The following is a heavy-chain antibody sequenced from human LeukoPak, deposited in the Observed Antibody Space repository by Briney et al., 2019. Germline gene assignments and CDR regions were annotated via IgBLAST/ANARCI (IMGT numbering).Heavy chain of an antibody. V-gene: IGHV3-23*01. Sequence: GGSLRLSCAASGFTFSSYGMSWVRQAPGKGLEWVSAISGRSGSTYYADSVKGRFTISRDNSKNTLYLQMNSLRAEDTAVYYCAKMGYGDSYYFDYWGQGTLVTVSS. CDR2: ISGRSGST. D-gene: IGHD4-17*01. CDR3: AKMGYGDSYYFDY. CDR1: GFTFSSYG. J-gene: IGHJ4*02.